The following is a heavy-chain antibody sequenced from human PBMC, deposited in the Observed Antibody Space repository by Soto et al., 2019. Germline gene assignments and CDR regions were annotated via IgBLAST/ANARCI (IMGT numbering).Heavy chain of an antibody. J-gene: IGHJ4*02. V-gene: IGHV3-53*01. CDR3: ARGRAVASIPTFDY. Sequence: GGSLRLSCAASGFTVSSNYMTWVRQAPGKGLEWVSVIYSGGNAYYADSVKGRFTISRDNSKNTLYLQMNSLRAEDTAVYYCARGRAVASIPTFDYWGQGTLVTVSS. CDR1: GFTVSSNY. CDR2: IYSGGNA. D-gene: IGHD6-19*01.